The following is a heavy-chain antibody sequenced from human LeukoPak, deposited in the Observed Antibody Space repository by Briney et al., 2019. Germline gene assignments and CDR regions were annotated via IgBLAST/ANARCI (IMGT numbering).Heavy chain of an antibody. CDR3: ARGPSSSWFKYFDL. Sequence: SETLSLTCTVSGGSISSYYWSWIRQPPGKGLEWLGYIYYSGSTNYNPSLKSRVTISVDTSKNQFSLKLSSVTAADTAVYYCARGPSSSWFKYFDLWGRGALVTVSS. J-gene: IGHJ2*01. D-gene: IGHD6-13*01. CDR1: GGSISSYY. V-gene: IGHV4-59*01. CDR2: IYYSGST.